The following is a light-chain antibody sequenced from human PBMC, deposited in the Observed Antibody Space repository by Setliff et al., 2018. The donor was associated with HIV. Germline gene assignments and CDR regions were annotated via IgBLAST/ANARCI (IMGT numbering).Light chain of an antibody. J-gene: IGKJ2*01. V-gene: IGKV3-11*01. CDR2: EAL. CDR3: QHRGNRDT. CDR1: QSLDN. Sequence: EIVLTQSPVTLSLSPGERATLSCRASQSLDNLAWYQQKRGQAPRLLIYEALKRATGIPARFSGSGSGTDFSLTISSLEPEDVAVYYCQHRGNRDTFGQGTKVDIK.